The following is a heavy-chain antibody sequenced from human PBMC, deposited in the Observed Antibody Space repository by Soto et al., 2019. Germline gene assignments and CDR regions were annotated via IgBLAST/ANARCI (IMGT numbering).Heavy chain of an antibody. CDR1: NGSFNGHY. D-gene: IGHD2-15*01. V-gene: IGHV4-59*11. J-gene: IGHJ6*04. CDR3: ARDRDILVVLPDKRRHFTHSSLDV. CDR2: IHYSGRA. Sequence: TLCLRGSVSNGSFNGHYLSWIRQPPGKGLEWIGYIHYSGRAHYNLSLKSRVTMSVDTSKKQFSLTIYYATAADTAIYNSARDRDILVVLPDKRRHFTHSSLDVWGKGTTVTVSS.